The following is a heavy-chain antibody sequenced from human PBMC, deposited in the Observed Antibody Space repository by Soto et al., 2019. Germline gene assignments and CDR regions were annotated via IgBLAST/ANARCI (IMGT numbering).Heavy chain of an antibody. D-gene: IGHD3-10*01. CDR2: FIPIFVSA. Sequence: ASVKVSCKASGYTFTGYYMHWVRQAPGKGLEWMGVFIPIFVSAHYAPKFQGRITITADESTSTAYMELSGLTSEDTAIYYCARDVSSDTTGFRGYDLWGQGTQVTVSS. CDR3: ARDVSSDTTGFRGYDL. V-gene: IGHV1-69*13. CDR1: GYTFTGYY. J-gene: IGHJ4*02.